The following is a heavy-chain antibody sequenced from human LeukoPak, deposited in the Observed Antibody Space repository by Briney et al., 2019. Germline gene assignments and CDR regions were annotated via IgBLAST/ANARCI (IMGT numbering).Heavy chain of an antibody. J-gene: IGHJ4*02. D-gene: IGHD3-22*01. CDR3: AKGSDYYDSSGCDY. CDR1: GFTFSSYA. Sequence: GGSLRLSCAASGFTFSSYAMSWVRQAPGKGLEWVSAISGSGGSTYYADSVKGRFTISRDNSKNTLYLQMNSLRAEDTAIYYCAKGSDYYDSSGCDYWGQGTLVTVSS. CDR2: ISGSGGST. V-gene: IGHV3-23*01.